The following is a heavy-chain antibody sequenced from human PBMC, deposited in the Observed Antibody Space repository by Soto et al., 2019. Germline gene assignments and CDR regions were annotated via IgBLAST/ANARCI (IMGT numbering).Heavy chain of an antibody. D-gene: IGHD3-22*01. CDR3: ARVRPNSSGYQRGNDAFDI. V-gene: IGHV1-69*12. CDR2: IIPIFGTA. J-gene: IGHJ3*02. Sequence: QVQLVQSGAEVKKPGSSVKVSCKASGGTFSSYAISWVRQAPGQGLEWMGGIIPIFGTANYAQKFQGRVTITADESTSTAYMELSSLRSEDTAVYYCARVRPNSSGYQRGNDAFDIWGQGTMVTVSS. CDR1: GGTFSSYA.